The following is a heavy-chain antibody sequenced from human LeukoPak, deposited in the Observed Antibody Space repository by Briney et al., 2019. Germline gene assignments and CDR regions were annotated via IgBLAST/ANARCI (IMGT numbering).Heavy chain of an antibody. CDR1: RLTFSNYA. CDR2: ISASGGTT. J-gene: IGHJ6*03. D-gene: IGHD2-2*02. V-gene: IGHV3-23*01. Sequence: GGSLRLSCAASRLTFSNYAMSWVRQAPRKVLEWVSGISASGGTTYYADSVKGRFTISRDNSKNTLHLQMSSLRAEDTAVYFCANSIPGLYYYYYLDVWGKGTTVTVSS. CDR3: ANSIPGLYYYYYLDV.